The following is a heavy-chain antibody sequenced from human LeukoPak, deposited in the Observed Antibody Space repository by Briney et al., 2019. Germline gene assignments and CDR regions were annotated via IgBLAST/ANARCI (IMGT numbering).Heavy chain of an antibody. CDR3: VRHSYDGYYFAY. V-gene: IGHV3-53*01. D-gene: IGHD3-16*01. J-gene: IGHJ4*02. Sequence: SGGSLRLSCAASGFTVSSNYMSWVRQAPGRGLEWVSVFYSGGDRYYTDSVKGRFTISRDNSKNTLYLQMNSLRVEDTAVFYCVRHSYDGYYFAYWGQGTLVTVSS. CDR1: GFTVSSNY. CDR2: FYSGGDR.